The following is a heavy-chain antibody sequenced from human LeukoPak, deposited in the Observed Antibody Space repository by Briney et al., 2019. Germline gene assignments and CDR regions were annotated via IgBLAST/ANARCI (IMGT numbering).Heavy chain of an antibody. J-gene: IGHJ6*02. Sequence: GGSLRLSCAASGFTFSGSTMHWVRQASGKGLEWVGRIRSKANNYATAYATSVKGRFTLPRDDSKNTAYLQMNSLKTEDTAVYYCIRGAASGSYYGFDVWGQGATVTVSS. V-gene: IGHV3-73*01. D-gene: IGHD1-26*01. CDR1: GFTFSGST. CDR2: IRSKANNYAT. CDR3: IRGAASGSYYGFDV.